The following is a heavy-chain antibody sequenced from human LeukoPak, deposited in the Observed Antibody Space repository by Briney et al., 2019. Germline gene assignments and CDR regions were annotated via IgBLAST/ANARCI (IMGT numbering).Heavy chain of an antibody. CDR2: IKQGGSEK. D-gene: IGHD5-12*01. CDR3: ARPQGGYSGYDPL. Sequence: GGSLRLSCAASGFTFSSYWMSWVRQAPGKGLEWVANIKQGGSEKYYVDSVKGGFTISRDNDKNSLYLQMNSLRAEDTAVYYCARPQGGYSGYDPLGGQGTLVTVSS. V-gene: IGHV3-7*01. J-gene: IGHJ4*02. CDR1: GFTFSSYW.